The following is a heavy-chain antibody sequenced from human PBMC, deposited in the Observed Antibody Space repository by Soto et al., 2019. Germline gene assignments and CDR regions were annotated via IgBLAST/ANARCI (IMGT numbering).Heavy chain of an antibody. CDR2: ISYDGSNK. J-gene: IGHJ6*02. CDR1: GFTFSSYG. Sequence: GGSLRLSCAASGFTFSSYGMHWVRQAPGKGLEWVAVISYDGSNKYYADSVKGRFTISRDNSKNTLYLQMNSLRAEDTAVYYCAKSMHYDSSGYYPPIYYYGMDVWGQGTTVTVSS. D-gene: IGHD3-22*01. CDR3: AKSMHYDSSGYYPPIYYYGMDV. V-gene: IGHV3-30*18.